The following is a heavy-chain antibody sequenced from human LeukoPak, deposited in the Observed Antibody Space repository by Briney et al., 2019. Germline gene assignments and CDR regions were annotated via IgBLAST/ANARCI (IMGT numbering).Heavy chain of an antibody. D-gene: IGHD1-26*01. CDR2: IYSGGTT. J-gene: IGHJ5*02. CDR3: ARDDRRKSGSPRWFDP. V-gene: IGHV3-66*01. CDR1: GFIVSSNY. Sequence: GGSLRLSCAASGFIVSSNYMSWVRQAPGKGLEWVSVIYSGGTTYYADSVKGRFTISRDNSRNTLYLQLNSLIAEDTAVYYCARDDRRKSGSPRWFDPWGQGTLVTVSS.